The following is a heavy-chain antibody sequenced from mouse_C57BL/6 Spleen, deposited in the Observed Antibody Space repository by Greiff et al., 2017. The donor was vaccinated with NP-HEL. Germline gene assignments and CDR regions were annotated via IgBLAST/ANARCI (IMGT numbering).Heavy chain of an antibody. J-gene: IGHJ2*01. Sequence: DVQLQESGGGLVQPGGSMKLSCAASGFTFSDAWMDWVRQSPEKGLEWVAEIRNKANNHATYYAESVKGRFTISRDDSKSSVYLQMNSLRAEDTGIYYCTRTVVATGYFDYWGQGTTLTVSS. CDR3: TRTVVATGYFDY. D-gene: IGHD1-1*01. V-gene: IGHV6-6*01. CDR1: GFTFSDAW. CDR2: IRNKANNHAT.